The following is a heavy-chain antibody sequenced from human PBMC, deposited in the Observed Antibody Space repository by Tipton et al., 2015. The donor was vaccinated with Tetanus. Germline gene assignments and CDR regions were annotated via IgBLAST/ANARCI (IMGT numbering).Heavy chain of an antibody. Sequence: SLRLSCAASGFTFDDYAMHWVRQAPGKGLEWVSGISWNSGSIGYADSVKGRFTISRDNAKNSLYLQMNSLRAEDTALYYCAKDCDSSGWCYWGQGTLVTVSS. J-gene: IGHJ4*02. D-gene: IGHD6-19*01. CDR1: GFTFDDYA. CDR3: AKDCDSSGWCY. V-gene: IGHV3-9*01. CDR2: ISWNSGSI.